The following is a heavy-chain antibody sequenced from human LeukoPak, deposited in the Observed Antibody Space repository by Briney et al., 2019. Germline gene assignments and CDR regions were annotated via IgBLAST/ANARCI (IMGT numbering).Heavy chain of an antibody. V-gene: IGHV1-18*01. CDR1: GYTFTSYG. D-gene: IGHD3-3*01. J-gene: IGHJ4*02. CDR2: ISAYNGNT. CDR3: ARDPYYDFWSGYSSGDLDY. Sequence: ASVKVSCKASGYTFTSYGNSWVRQAPGQGLEWMGWISAYNGNTNYAQKLQGRVTMTTDTSTSTAYMELRSLRSDDTAVYYCARDPYYDFWSGYSSGDLDYWGQGTLVTVSS.